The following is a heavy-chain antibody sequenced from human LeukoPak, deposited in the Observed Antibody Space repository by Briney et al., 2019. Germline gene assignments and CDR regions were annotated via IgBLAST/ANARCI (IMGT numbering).Heavy chain of an antibody. CDR2: ISGSGGST. J-gene: IGHJ4*02. CDR1: GFTFSSYA. V-gene: IGHV3-23*01. Sequence: PGGSLRLSCAASGFTFSSYAMSWVRQAPGKGLEWVSAISGSGGSTYYADSVKGRFTISRDNSKNTLYLQMNSLRAEDTAVYYCARRDYYVYSSTLAAFDYWGQGTLVTVSS. D-gene: IGHD3-10*02. CDR3: ARRDYYVYSSTLAAFDY.